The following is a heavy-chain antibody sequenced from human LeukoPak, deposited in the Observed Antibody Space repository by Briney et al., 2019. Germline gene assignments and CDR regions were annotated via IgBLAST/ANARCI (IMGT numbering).Heavy chain of an antibody. CDR2: IYSSGST. D-gene: IGHD3-22*01. J-gene: IGHJ1*01. CDR3: ARLSSGRPHEYFQH. CDR1: AGSMINYY. Sequence: PSETLSLTCTVSAGSMINYYWSWVRQPPGKGLEWTAYIYSSGSTNYNPSLKSRATISLDTSKNQFSLKLTSVTAADTAVYYCARLSSGRPHEYFQHWGQGTLVTVSS. V-gene: IGHV4-59*01.